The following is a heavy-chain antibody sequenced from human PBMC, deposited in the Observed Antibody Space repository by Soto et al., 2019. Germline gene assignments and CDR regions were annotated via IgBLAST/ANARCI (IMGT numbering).Heavy chain of an antibody. CDR3: AAGAYYFDY. D-gene: IGHD3-10*01. CDR1: GFTFSSYG. Sequence: QVQLVESGGGVVQPGRSLRLSCAASGFTFSSYGMHWVRQAPGKGLEWVAVIWYDGSNKYYADSVKGRFTISRDNSKNTLYLQMNSLRAEVTAVYYCAAGAYYFDYWGQGTLVTVSS. V-gene: IGHV3-33*01. CDR2: IWYDGSNK. J-gene: IGHJ4*02.